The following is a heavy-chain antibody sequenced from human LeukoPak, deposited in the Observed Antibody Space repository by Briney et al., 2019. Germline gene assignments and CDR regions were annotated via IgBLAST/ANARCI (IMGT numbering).Heavy chain of an antibody. D-gene: IGHD6-13*01. CDR3: ARATTRIDTSSWYVGLDY. Sequence: GGSLRLSCAASGFTFSSYGMSWVRQAPGKGLEWVSAISGSGGSTYYADSVKGRFTISRDNSKNSLYLQMNSLRAEDTALYYCARATTRIDTSSWYVGLDYWGQGTLVTVSS. V-gene: IGHV3-23*01. J-gene: IGHJ4*02. CDR1: GFTFSSYG. CDR2: ISGSGGST.